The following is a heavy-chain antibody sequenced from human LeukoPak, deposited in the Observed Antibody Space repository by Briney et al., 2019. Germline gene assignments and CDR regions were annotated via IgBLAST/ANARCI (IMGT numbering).Heavy chain of an antibody. V-gene: IGHV3-23*01. CDR2: ISDRGGST. J-gene: IGHJ4*02. Sequence: GGSLRLSCVVSGISLSNYGMTWVRQAPGKGLEWVSYISDRGGSTTYADSVKGRFTISRDTSLNTLFLRMNNLRADDTAVYFCAKRGVVIRGILVIGYHQEAYHYDFWGQGVLVTVSS. CDR1: GISLSNYG. D-gene: IGHD3-10*01. CDR3: AKRGVVIRGILVIGYHQEAYHYDF.